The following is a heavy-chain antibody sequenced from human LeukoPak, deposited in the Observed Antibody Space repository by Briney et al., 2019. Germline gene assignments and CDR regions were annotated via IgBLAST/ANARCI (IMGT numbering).Heavy chain of an antibody. V-gene: IGHV3-15*01. CDR3: TSLRGSSSQYFQH. CDR1: GFTFDDYG. J-gene: IGHJ1*01. CDR2: IKSKTDGGTT. D-gene: IGHD6-13*01. Sequence: PGGSMRLSCAASGFTFDDYGMSWVRQAPGKGLEWVGRIKSKTDGGTTDYAAPVKGRFTISRDDSKTTLYLQMNSLETEDTAVYYCTSLRGSSSQYFQHWGQGTLVTVSS.